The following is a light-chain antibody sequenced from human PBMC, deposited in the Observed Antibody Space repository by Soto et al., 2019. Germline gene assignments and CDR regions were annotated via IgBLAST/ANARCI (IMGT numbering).Light chain of an antibody. V-gene: IGKV3-20*01. J-gene: IGKJ1*01. CDR1: QSVSSGD. CDR2: GVS. Sequence: EIVLTQSAGTLSESPGETATLSCSSRQSVSSGDLAWYKLKPGKAPRLLIFGVSCRATVIPERFTGGGPGTPFTLTIRRLDPEDFGVCHCQQYGSSPPWSLGQGTELDI. CDR3: QQYGSSPPWS.